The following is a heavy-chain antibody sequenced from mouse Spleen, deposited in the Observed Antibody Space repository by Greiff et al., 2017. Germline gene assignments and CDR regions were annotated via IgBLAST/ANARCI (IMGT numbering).Heavy chain of an antibody. CDR2: INPGSGST. CDR3: ARPYDYNYYAMDY. Sequence: VQLQQSGAELVRPGTSVKVSCKASGYAFTNYLIEWVKQRPGQGLEWIGVINPGSGSTNYNEKFKSKATLTVDTSSSTAYMQLSSLTSEDSAVYYCARPYDYNYYAMDYWGQGTSVTVSS. J-gene: IGHJ4*01. D-gene: IGHD2-4*01. V-gene: IGHV1-54*01. CDR1: GYAFTNYL.